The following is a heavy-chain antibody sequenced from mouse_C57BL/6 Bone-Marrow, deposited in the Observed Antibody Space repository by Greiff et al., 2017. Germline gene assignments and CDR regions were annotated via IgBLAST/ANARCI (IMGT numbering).Heavy chain of an antibody. CDR1: GFTFSSYA. D-gene: IGHD1-1*01. Sequence: EVKLVESGGGLVKPGGSLKLSCAASGFTFSSYAMSWVRQTPEKRLEWVATISDGGSYTYYPDNVKGRFTISRDNDKNNLYLQMSHLKSEDTAMYYCARVLRRVYYAMDYWGQGTSVTVSS. J-gene: IGHJ4*01. CDR3: ARVLRRVYYAMDY. V-gene: IGHV5-4*03. CDR2: ISDGGSYT.